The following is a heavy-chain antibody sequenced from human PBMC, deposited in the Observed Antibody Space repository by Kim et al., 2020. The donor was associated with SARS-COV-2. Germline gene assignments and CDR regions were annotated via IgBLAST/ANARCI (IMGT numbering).Heavy chain of an antibody. CDR2: IYHSGST. V-gene: IGHV4-30-2*01. Sequence: SETLSLTCAVSGGSISSGGYSWSWIRQPPGKGLEWIGYIYHSGSTYYNPSLKSRVTISVDRSKNQFSLKLSSVTAADTAVYYCARGRSSNYPGLYGMDVWGQGTTVTVSS. CDR3: ARGRSSNYPGLYGMDV. CDR1: GGSISSGGYS. D-gene: IGHD4-4*01. J-gene: IGHJ6*02.